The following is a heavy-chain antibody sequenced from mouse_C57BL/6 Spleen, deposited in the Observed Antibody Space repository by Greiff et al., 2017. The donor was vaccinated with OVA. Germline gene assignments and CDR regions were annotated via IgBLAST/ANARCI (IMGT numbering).Heavy chain of an antibody. D-gene: IGHD1-1*01. Sequence: EVQLQQSGGGLVKPGGSLKLSCAASGFTFSDYGMHWVRQAPEKGLEWVAYISSGSSTIYYGDTVKGRFTISRDNAKNTLFLQMTSLRSEDTAMYYCARKDGSSYDWYFDVWGTGTTVTVSS. CDR3: ARKDGSSYDWYFDV. J-gene: IGHJ1*03. V-gene: IGHV5-17*01. CDR2: ISSGSSTI. CDR1: GFTFSDYG.